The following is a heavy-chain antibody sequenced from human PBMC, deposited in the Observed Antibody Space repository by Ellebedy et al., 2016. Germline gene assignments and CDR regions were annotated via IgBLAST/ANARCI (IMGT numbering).Heavy chain of an antibody. CDR2: IIPIFGTA. CDR3: ARDTAMGLPGY. CDR1: GGTFSSYA. J-gene: IGHJ4*02. D-gene: IGHD5-18*01. Sequence: LVKVSCXASGGTFSSYAISWVRQAPGQGLEWMGGIIPIFGTANYAQKFQGRVTITADESTSTAYMELSSLRSEDTAVYYCARDTAMGLPGYWGQGTLVTVSS. V-gene: IGHV1-69*13.